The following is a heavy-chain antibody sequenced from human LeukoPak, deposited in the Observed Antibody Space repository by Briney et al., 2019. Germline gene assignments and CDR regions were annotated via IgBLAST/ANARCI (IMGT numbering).Heavy chain of an antibody. CDR2: INHSGST. CDR1: GGSFSGYY. Sequence: SETLSLTCAVYGGSFSGYYWSWIRQPPGKGLEWIGEINHSGSTNYNPSLKSRVTISVDTSKNHFSLKLSSVTAADTAVYYCATFGASSGWSGFDYWGQGTLVTVSS. CDR3: ATFGASSGWSGFDY. V-gene: IGHV4-34*01. D-gene: IGHD6-19*01. J-gene: IGHJ4*02.